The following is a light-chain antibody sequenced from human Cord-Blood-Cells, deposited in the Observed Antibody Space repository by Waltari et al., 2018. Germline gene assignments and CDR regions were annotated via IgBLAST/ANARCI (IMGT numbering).Light chain of an antibody. CDR3: QQYYSYPYT. Sequence: AIRITQSPSSLSASTGDRVTITCRASQGMRSYLAWYQQKPGKATKLLIYAASTLQSGVPPRVSVSGSGTDFTLTISCLQSEDFATYYCQQYYSYPYTFGQGTKLEIK. CDR1: QGMRSY. J-gene: IGKJ2*01. V-gene: IGKV1-8*01. CDR2: AAS.